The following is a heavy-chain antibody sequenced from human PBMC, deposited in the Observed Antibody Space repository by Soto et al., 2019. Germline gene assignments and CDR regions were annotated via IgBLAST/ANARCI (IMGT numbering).Heavy chain of an antibody. D-gene: IGHD5-18*01. CDR3: ARGGRGVDTAMVPYYYYYGMDV. J-gene: IGHJ6*02. CDR1: GGTFSSYA. Sequence: ASVKVSCKASGGTFSSYAISWVRQAPGQGLEWMGGIIPILGIANYAQKFQGRVTITADKSTSTAYMELSSLRSEDTAVYYCARGGRGVDTAMVPYYYYYGMDVWGQGTTVTVSS. CDR2: IIPILGIA. V-gene: IGHV1-69*10.